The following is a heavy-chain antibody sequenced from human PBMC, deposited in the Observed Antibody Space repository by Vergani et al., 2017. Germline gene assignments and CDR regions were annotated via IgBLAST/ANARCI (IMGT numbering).Heavy chain of an antibody. CDR1: GGSISSYY. Sequence: QVQLQESGPGLVKPSETLSLTCTVSGGSISSYYWSWIRQPPGKGLEWIGYIYTSGSTNYNPSLKSRVTISVDTSKNQFSLKLSSVTAADTAVYYCAREVVAADNWFDPWGQGTLVTVSS. V-gene: IGHV4-4*09. D-gene: IGHD2-15*01. CDR2: IYTSGST. J-gene: IGHJ5*02. CDR3: AREVVAADNWFDP.